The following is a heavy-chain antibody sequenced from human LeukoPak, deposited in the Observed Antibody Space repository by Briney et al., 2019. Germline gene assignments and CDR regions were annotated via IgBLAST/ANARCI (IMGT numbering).Heavy chain of an antibody. CDR1: GGSISSYY. Sequence: SETLSLTCTVSGGSISSYYWSWIRQPPGKGLEWIGYIYHSGSTYYNPSLKSRVTISVDRSKNQFSLKLSSVTAADTAVYYCARDGLWTSFDYWGQGTLVTVSS. CDR2: IYHSGST. CDR3: ARDGLWTSFDY. D-gene: IGHD5-18*01. V-gene: IGHV4-59*12. J-gene: IGHJ4*02.